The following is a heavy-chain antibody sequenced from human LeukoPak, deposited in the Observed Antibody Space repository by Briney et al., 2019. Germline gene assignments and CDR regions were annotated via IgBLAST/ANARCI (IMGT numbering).Heavy chain of an antibody. CDR3: ARDQGWFREGAYYYYMDV. CDR1: GFTFSSYS. V-gene: IGHV3-21*01. J-gene: IGHJ6*03. CDR2: SSSSSSYI. Sequence: GGSLRLSCAASGFTFSSYSMNWVRQAPGKGLEWVSSSSSSSSYIYYADSVKGRFTISRDNAKNSLYLQMNSLRAEDTAVYYCARDQGWFREGAYYYYMDVWGKGTTVTVSS. D-gene: IGHD3-10*01.